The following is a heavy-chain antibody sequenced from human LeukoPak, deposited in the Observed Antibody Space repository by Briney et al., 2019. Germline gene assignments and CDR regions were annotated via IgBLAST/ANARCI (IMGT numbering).Heavy chain of an antibody. J-gene: IGHJ6*03. CDR3: ARESGSRSYYYYMDV. CDR2: ISSSSSYI. Sequence: GSLRLSCAASGFTFSSYSMNWVRQAPGKGLEWVSSISSSSSYIYYADSVKGRFTISRDNAKNSMYLQMNSLRAEDTAVYYCARESGSRSYYYYMDVWGKGTTVTVSS. D-gene: IGHD2-2*01. CDR1: GFTFSSYS. V-gene: IGHV3-21*01.